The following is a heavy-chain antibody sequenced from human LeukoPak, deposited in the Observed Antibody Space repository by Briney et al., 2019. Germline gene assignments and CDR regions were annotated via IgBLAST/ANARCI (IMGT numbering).Heavy chain of an antibody. Sequence: PSETLSLTCTVSGGSISSYYWSWFRQPPGKGLEWIGYIYYSGSTNYNPSLKSRVTISVDTSKNQFSLKLSSVTAADTAVYYCARAGGESFDYWGQGTLVTVSS. D-gene: IGHD3-16*01. J-gene: IGHJ4*02. CDR1: GGSISSYY. CDR2: IYYSGST. V-gene: IGHV4-59*01. CDR3: ARAGGESFDY.